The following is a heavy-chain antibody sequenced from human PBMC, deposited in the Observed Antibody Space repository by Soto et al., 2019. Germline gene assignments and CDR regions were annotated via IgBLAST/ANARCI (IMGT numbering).Heavy chain of an antibody. J-gene: IGHJ4*02. D-gene: IGHD6-19*01. V-gene: IGHV4-61*01. CDR3: ARGWDANS. Sequence: QVLMHESGPGLVKPSETLSLTCTVSGASVSSGNQYWSWIRQPPGKRLEWIGFIYNSVITNYSPSLKSRVSISADTSRNQLSLKMSSVTAADTAVYYCARGWDANSWGQGALVTVSS. CDR2: IYNSVIT. CDR1: GASVSSGNQY.